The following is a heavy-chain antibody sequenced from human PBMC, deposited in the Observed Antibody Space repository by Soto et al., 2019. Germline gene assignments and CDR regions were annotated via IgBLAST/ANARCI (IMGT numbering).Heavy chain of an antibody. J-gene: IGHJ4*02. Sequence: GGSLRLSCAASGFTFSDYYMSWIRQAPGKGLEWVSYISSSSSYTNYADSVKGRLTISRDNAKNSLYLQMNSLRAEDTAVYYCARAVATEAYFDYWGQGTLVTVS. CDR2: ISSSSSYT. V-gene: IGHV3-11*06. CDR3: ARAVATEAYFDY. CDR1: GFTFSDYY. D-gene: IGHD5-12*01.